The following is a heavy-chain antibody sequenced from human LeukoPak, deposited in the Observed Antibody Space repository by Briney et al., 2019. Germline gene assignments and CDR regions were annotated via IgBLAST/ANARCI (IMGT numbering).Heavy chain of an antibody. CDR2: INHSGST. V-gene: IGHV4-34*01. CDR3: ARRRGYTYYFDY. D-gene: IGHD3-22*01. CDR1: GFTFSSYW. J-gene: IGHJ4*02. Sequence: PGGSLRLSCAASGFTFSSYWMSWIRQPPGKGLEWIGEINHSGSTNYNPSLKSRVTISVDTSKNQFSLKLSSVTAADTAVYYCARRRGYTYYFDYWGQGTLVTVSS.